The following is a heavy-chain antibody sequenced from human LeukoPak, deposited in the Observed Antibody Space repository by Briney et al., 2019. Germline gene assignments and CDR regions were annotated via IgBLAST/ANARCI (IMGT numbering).Heavy chain of an antibody. D-gene: IGHD1-7*01. Sequence: PSETLSLTCTVSGGSIGSYYWSWIRQPPGKGLEWIGYIYTSGSTNYNPSLKSRVTISVDTSKNQFSLKLSSVTAADTAVYYCARAITGTSYYYYMDVWGKGTTVTVSS. V-gene: IGHV4-4*09. CDR2: IYTSGST. CDR3: ARAITGTSYYYYMDV. J-gene: IGHJ6*03. CDR1: GGSIGSYY.